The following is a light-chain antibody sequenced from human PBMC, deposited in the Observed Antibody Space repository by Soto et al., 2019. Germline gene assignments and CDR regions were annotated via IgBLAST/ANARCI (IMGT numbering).Light chain of an antibody. J-gene: IGLJ3*02. CDR1: SSDVGAYNY. CDR3: SSFASSNTWV. V-gene: IGLV2-8*01. Sequence: QSALTQPPSGSRSPGQSVTISCTGTSSDVGAYNYVSWYQQHAGKAPKLVIYEVTKRPSGVPDRFSGSKSANTASLTVSGLQAEDEADYYCSSFASSNTWVFGGGTKLTLL. CDR2: EVT.